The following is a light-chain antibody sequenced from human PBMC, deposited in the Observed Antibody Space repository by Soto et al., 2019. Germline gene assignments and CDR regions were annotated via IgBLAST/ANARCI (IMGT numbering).Light chain of an antibody. CDR3: QKYSSAPWT. V-gene: IGKV1-27*01. J-gene: IGKJ1*01. Sequence: DFQMTQSPSSLSASVGDRVTITCRASQGINNNLAWYQQKPGKVPKLLIYAASTLQSGVTSRFSGSGSGTDFTLTITSLQPEDVGNYDCQKYSSAPWTFGQGTKVEIK. CDR1: QGINNN. CDR2: AAS.